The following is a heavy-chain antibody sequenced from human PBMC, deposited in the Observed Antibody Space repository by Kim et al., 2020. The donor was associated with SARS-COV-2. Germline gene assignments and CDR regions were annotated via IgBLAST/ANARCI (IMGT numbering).Heavy chain of an antibody. CDR3: ARDPPSRNFDS. J-gene: IGHJ4*02. Sequence: YANSLTGRSTISRDTAKNSLYLKMNSLRAEETAVYYCARDPPSRNFDSWGQGTLVTVSS. V-gene: IGHV3-21*01.